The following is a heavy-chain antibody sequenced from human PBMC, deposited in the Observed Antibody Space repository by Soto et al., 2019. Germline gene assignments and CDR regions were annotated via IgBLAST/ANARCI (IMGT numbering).Heavy chain of an antibody. CDR3: AKRDV. CDR2: ISSSSKTI. J-gene: IGHJ6*02. CDR1: GFTFNVYE. V-gene: IGHV3-48*01. Sequence: GGSLRLSCEAYGFTFNVYEMNWVRQAPGKGLEWVSYISSSSKTIYYADSVKGRFTISRDNSKNTLYLQMNSLRAEDTAVYYCAKRDVWGQGTTVTVSS.